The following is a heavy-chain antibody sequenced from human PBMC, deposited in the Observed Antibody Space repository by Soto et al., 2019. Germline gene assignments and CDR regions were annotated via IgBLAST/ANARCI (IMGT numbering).Heavy chain of an antibody. CDR3: AAIAAAGQTYYFDY. CDR2: ISSGSSYI. D-gene: IGHD6-13*01. V-gene: IGHV3-21*01. CDR1: GFTFSSYT. Sequence: EVQLVESGGGLVKPGGSLRLSCAASGFTFSSYTMNWVRQAPGKGLEWVSSISSGSSYIYYADSVKGRFTISRDNAKNSLYLQVNSLRAEDTAVFYCAAIAAAGQTYYFDYWGQGALVTVSS. J-gene: IGHJ4*02.